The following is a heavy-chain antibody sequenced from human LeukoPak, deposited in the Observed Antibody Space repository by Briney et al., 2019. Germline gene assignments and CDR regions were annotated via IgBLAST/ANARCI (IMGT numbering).Heavy chain of an antibody. J-gene: IGHJ6*03. CDR2: IVVGSGNT. V-gene: IGHV1-58*01. CDR3: AATVRYCSSTSCYTPSSSSGRYYYYMDV. CDR1: GFTFTSSA. D-gene: IGHD2-2*02. Sequence: ASVKVSCKASGFTFTSSAVQWVRQARGQRLEWIGWIVVGSGNTNYAQKFQERVTITRDMSTSTAYMELSSLRSEDTAVYYCAATVRYCSSTSCYTPSSSSGRYYYYMDVWGKGTTVTVSS.